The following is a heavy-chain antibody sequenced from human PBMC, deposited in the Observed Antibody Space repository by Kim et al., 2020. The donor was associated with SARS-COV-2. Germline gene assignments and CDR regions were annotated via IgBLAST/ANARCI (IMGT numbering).Heavy chain of an antibody. CDR1: GFSFSDYD. CDR3: VREPGN. Sequence: GGSLRLSCAASGFSFSDYDMTWIRQAPGKGLEWVSYINSDGSSINYADSVNGRFTISKDNTKKTLYLQMNSLTPEDTAVYYCVREPGNWGQGTLVTVSS. V-gene: IGHV3-11*01. J-gene: IGHJ4*02. CDR2: INSDGSSI.